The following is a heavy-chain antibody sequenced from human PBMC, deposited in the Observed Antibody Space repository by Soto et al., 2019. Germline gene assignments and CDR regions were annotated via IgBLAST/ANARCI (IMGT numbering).Heavy chain of an antibody. CDR3: AKSPRGEMATD. V-gene: IGHV1-18*01. J-gene: IGHJ4*02. CDR1: GCTFINYH. D-gene: IGHD5-12*01. CDR2: INTYNGMT. Sequence: QVQLVQSGGEVKKPGASVTVSCKAYGCTFINYHITWVRQAPGQGLEWMAWINTYNGMTDYAQRFQGRVTMTRDTSTSTAYMELRNLGSDDTAVYFCAKSPRGEMATDWGQGTLVTVSS.